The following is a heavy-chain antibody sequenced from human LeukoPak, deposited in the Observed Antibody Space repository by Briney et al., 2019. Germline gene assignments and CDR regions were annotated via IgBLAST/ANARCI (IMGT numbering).Heavy chain of an antibody. D-gene: IGHD3-22*01. CDR2: IWYDGINK. Sequence: GGSLRLSCAASGFTFSSYGMHWVRQAPGKGLEWVAVIWYDGINKYYADSVKGRFTISRDNSKNTLYLQMNSLRAEDTAVYYCAKGIYYDSSSYFDYWGQGTLVTVSS. V-gene: IGHV3-33*06. CDR3: AKGIYYDSSSYFDY. J-gene: IGHJ4*02. CDR1: GFTFSSYG.